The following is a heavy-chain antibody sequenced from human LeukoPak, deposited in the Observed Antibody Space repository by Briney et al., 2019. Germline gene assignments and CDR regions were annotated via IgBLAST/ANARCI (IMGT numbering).Heavy chain of an antibody. V-gene: IGHV3-53*01. J-gene: IGHJ6*02. Sequence: GGSLRLSCAPSGFTFSSNYMSWVRQAPGKGLEWVSVIGSGGSTYYADSVKGRFTISRDNSKNTLYLQMNSLRAEDTAVYYCARVPSHDGMDVWGQGTTVTVSS. CDR1: GFTFSSNY. CDR3: ARVPSHDGMDV. CDR2: IGSGGST.